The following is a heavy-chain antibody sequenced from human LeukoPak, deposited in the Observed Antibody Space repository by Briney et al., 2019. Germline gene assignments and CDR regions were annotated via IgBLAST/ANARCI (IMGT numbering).Heavy chain of an antibody. CDR2: ISAGGVDT. Sequence: GGSLRLSCAASGFTVSNYAMTWVRQAPGKGLEWDSAISAGGVDTFYADSVRGRFTISRDNSKSTLYLQMNSLRAEDTAVYYCAAKEGLTGYLSGSFEYWGQGTLVTVSS. V-gene: IGHV3-23*01. CDR3: AAKEGLTGYLSGSFEY. CDR1: GFTVSNYA. D-gene: IGHD3-9*01. J-gene: IGHJ4*02.